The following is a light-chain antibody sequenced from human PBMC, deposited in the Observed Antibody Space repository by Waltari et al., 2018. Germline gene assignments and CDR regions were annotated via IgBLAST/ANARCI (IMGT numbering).Light chain of an antibody. CDR1: NSNLGTHY. J-gene: IGLJ3*02. CDR3: ASWDDSLSVGV. V-gene: IGLV1-47*01. Sequence: QPALTQPPSASGTPGPRVPIPCSGSNSNLGTHYVYWYLQFPGTAPKLLIQRNTQRPSGVPDRFSGTKSGTSASLAISGLRSEDEADYYCASWDDSLSVGVFGGGTKLTVL. CDR2: RNT.